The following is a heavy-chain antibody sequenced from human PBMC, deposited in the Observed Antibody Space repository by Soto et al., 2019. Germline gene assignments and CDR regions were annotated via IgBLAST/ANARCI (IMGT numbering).Heavy chain of an antibody. J-gene: IGHJ5*02. D-gene: IGHD2-2*01. CDR1: GGSFSGYY. CDR3: ARGRIVLVPAAKYNWFDP. V-gene: IGHV4-34*01. CDR2: INHSGST. Sequence: QVQLQQWGAGLLKPSETLSLTCAVYGGSFSGYYWSWIRQPPGKGLEWIGEINHSGSTNYNPSLKSRVTISVDXXKXQXXLKLSSVTAADTAVYYCARGRIVLVPAAKYNWFDPWGQGTLVTVSS.